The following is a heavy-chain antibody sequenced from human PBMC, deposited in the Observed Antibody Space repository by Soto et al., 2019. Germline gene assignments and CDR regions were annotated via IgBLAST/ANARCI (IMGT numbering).Heavy chain of an antibody. D-gene: IGHD6-25*01. CDR1: GFTFSSYG. CDR3: AKSGEQGRPGAFDI. Sequence: GGSLRLSCAASGFTFSSYGMHWVRQAPGKGLEWVAVISYDGSNKYYADSVKGRFTISRDNSKNTLYLQMNSLRAEDTAVYYCAKSGEQGRPGAFDIWGQGTMVTVSS. CDR2: ISYDGSNK. V-gene: IGHV3-30*18. J-gene: IGHJ3*02.